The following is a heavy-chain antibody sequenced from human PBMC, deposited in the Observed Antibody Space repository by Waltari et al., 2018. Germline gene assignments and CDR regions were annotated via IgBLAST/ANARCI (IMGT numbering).Heavy chain of an antibody. CDR2: IIPIFCTA. J-gene: IGHJ6*03. CDR1: GGTFSSYA. Sequence: QVQLVQSGAEVKKPGSSVKVSCQASGGTFSSYAISWVRQAPGQGLEWMGGIIPIFCTANYAQKCQGKVTITTDESTSTADMELSSLRSEDTAVYYWASGPSVYYYMDVWGKGTTVTVSS. CDR3: ASGPSVYYYMDV. V-gene: IGHV1-69*05.